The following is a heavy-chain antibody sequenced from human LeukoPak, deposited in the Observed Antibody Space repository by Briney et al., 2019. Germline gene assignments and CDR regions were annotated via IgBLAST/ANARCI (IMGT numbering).Heavy chain of an antibody. CDR2: IGASGDT. CDR1: GFTFRSFD. J-gene: IGHJ4*02. CDR3: VRGGSYYYFDY. D-gene: IGHD1-26*01. Sequence: GGSLRLSCAASGFTFRSFDTHWVRRAAGKGLEWVSGIGASGDTYYPGSVKGRFTISRENAKNSLYLQMNSLRAGDTAVYYCVRGGSYYYFDYWGQGTLVTVSS. V-gene: IGHV3-13*04.